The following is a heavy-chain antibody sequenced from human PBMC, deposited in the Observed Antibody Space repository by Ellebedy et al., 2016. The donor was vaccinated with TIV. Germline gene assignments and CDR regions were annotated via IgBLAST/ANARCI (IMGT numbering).Heavy chain of an antibody. J-gene: IGHJ6*02. V-gene: IGHV3-9*02. Sequence: GGSLRLXXVGSGFTSHDYAMHWVRQAPGKGLEWVSGIYWNSDRIDYADSVKGRFSISRDNAKNSLYLQMNSLRAEDTALYYCGKDITAGGMDVWGPGTTVTVSS. CDR2: IYWNSDRI. CDR3: GKDITAGGMDV. CDR1: GFTSHDYA.